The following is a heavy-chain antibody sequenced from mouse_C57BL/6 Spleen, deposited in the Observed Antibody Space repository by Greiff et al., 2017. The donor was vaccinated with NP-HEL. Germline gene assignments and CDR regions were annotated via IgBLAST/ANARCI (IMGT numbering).Heavy chain of an antibody. CDR2: IYPRDGST. D-gene: IGHD3-2*02. CDR3: ARRRIDSSGYWYFDV. Sequence: VQLQQSDAELVKPGASVKISCKVSGYTFTDHTIHWMKQRPEQGLEWIGYIYPRDGSTKYNEKFKGKATLTADKSSSTAYMQLNSLTSEDSAVYFCARRRIDSSGYWYFDVWGTGTTVTVSS. J-gene: IGHJ1*03. CDR1: GYTFTDHT. V-gene: IGHV1-78*01.